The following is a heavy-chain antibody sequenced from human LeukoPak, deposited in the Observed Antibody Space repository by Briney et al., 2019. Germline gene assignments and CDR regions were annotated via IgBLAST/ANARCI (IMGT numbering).Heavy chain of an antibody. V-gene: IGHV1-2*02. Sequence: ASVKVSCKASGYAFGDFYIHWVRRAPGQRLEYVGWITPKSGDTYSPQRFQGRITMTRDASISTAYMELSSLRSDDTAVYFCARVRLADERAWAYWGQGTLVTVSS. D-gene: IGHD3-3*02. CDR3: ARVRLADERAWAY. CDR2: ITPKSGDT. J-gene: IGHJ4*02. CDR1: GYAFGDFY.